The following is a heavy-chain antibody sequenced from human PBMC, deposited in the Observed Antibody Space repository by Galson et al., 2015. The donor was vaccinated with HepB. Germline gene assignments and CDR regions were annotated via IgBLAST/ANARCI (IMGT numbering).Heavy chain of an antibody. CDR1: GFTFSNYA. D-gene: IGHD6-13*01. CDR2: ISYDGSNK. J-gene: IGHJ4*02. Sequence: SLRLSCAASGFTFSNYAMHWVRQAPGKGLEWVAFISYDGSNKYYADSVKGRFTISRDNSKNTLYLQMNSLRAEDTAVYYCARDSSTWYLDFWGQGTLVTVSS. V-gene: IGHV3-30*04. CDR3: ARDSSTWYLDF.